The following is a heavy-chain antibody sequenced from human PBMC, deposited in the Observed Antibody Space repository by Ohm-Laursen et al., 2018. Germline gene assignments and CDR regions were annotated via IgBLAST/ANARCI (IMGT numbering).Heavy chain of an antibody. CDR1: GGSISSGGYY. V-gene: IGHV4-31*01. J-gene: IGHJ3*02. CDR3: GRGGWGLDI. CDR2: IYDSGST. Sequence: TLSLTCAVSGGSISSGGYYYSWIRQHPGKGLEWIGYIYDSGSTYYNPSLKSLVTISVDTTMNQFSLQLNSVTAADTAMYYCGRGGWGLDIWGQGTMVTVSS. D-gene: IGHD3-10*01.